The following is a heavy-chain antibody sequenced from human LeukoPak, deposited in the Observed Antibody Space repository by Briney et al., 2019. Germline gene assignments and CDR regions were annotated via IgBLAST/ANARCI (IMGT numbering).Heavy chain of an antibody. V-gene: IGHV4-34*01. CDR3: ARQGSESRIFDY. D-gene: IGHD3-10*01. CDR2: VNHSGST. CDR1: GGSFTAYY. Sequence: SETLSLTCAVYGGSFTAYYWSWIRQSPGKGLEWIGEVNHSGSTNYNPSLKSRITISVDTSKNQFSVKLNSVTAADTAVYYCARQGSESRIFDYWGQGTLVTVSS. J-gene: IGHJ4*02.